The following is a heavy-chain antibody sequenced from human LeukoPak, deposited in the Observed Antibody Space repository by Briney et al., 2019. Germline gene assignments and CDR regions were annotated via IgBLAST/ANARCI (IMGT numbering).Heavy chain of an antibody. Sequence: SVKVSCKASGGTFSSYAISWVRQAPGQGLEWMGRTIPILGIANYAQKFQGRVTITANKSTSTAYMELSSLRSEDTAVYYCARAAYYYDSSGSDPAFDIWGQGTMVTVSS. D-gene: IGHD3-22*01. J-gene: IGHJ3*02. CDR1: GGTFSSYA. CDR3: ARAAYYYDSSGSDPAFDI. V-gene: IGHV1-69*04. CDR2: TIPILGIA.